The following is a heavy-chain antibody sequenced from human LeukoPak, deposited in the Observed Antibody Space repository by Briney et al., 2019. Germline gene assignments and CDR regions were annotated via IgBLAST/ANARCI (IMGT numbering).Heavy chain of an antibody. Sequence: GASVKVSCKASGYSFASYDINWVRQAPGQGLEWMGWMNPNSGNSGHAQKLQGRVTMTRNTSTSTAYMELTSLTSEDTAVYYCARVIRYYYGMDVWGQGTTVTVSS. CDR3: ARVIRYYYGMDV. V-gene: IGHV1-8*01. CDR2: MNPNSGNS. CDR1: GYSFASYD. J-gene: IGHJ6*02.